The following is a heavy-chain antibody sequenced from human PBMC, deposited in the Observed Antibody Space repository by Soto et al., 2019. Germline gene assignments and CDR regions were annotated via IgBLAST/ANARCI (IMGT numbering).Heavy chain of an antibody. D-gene: IGHD1-1*01. J-gene: IGHJ6*02. CDR1: SGPSSSHN. Sequence: QVQLQQSGPGLVKPSETLSLTCSVSSGPSSSHNWGWIRQPPGRGLEWIGYVYSTGGTSYNPSLKSRVXXSADTSTNHISLTLTSVTAADTAVYYCVRQGIGNLHGLVDVWGQGTTVRVSS. CDR2: VYSTGGT. CDR3: VRQGIGNLHGLVDV. V-gene: IGHV4-59*08.